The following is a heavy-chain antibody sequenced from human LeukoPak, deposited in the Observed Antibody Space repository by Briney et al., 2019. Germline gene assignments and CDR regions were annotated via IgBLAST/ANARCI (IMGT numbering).Heavy chain of an antibody. J-gene: IGHJ3*02. Sequence: GASVKVSCKASRYTFTGYYMHWVRQAPGQGLEWMGWINPNSGGTNYAQKFQGRVTMTRDTSISTAYMELSRLRSDDTAVYYRARSVVPAAFNIWGQGTMVTVSS. V-gene: IGHV1-2*02. CDR1: RYTFTGYY. D-gene: IGHD2-2*01. CDR2: INPNSGGT. CDR3: ARSVVPAAFNI.